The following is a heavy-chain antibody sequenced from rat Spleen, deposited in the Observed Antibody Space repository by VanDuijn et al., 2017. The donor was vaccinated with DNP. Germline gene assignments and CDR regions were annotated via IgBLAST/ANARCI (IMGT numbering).Heavy chain of an antibody. CDR2: ISNGGYT. V-gene: IGHV2S12*01. J-gene: IGHJ2*01. D-gene: IGHD5-1*01. Sequence: QVQLKESGPGLVQPSQTLSLTCTVSGFSLTSYHVHWVRQPPEKGLEWVAAISNGGYTYYNSALKSRLSISRDTSKSQVFLKMNSLQTEDTAIYFCSTETGFDYWGQGVMVTVSS. CDR1: GFSLTSYH. CDR3: STETGFDY.